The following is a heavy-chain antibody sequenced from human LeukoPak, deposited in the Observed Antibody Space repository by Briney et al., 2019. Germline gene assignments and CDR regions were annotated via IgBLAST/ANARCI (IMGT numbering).Heavy chain of an antibody. D-gene: IGHD5-12*01. V-gene: IGHV1-8*03. CDR2: MNPGSGNT. J-gene: IGHJ4*02. CDR3: ARGVAIDY. Sequence: ASVKVSCKASGYTFTSYDINWVRQATGQGLEWMAWMNPGSGNTGFAQKFQGRVTITRNTSISTAYMELSSLRSEDTAVYCCARGVAIDYWGQGTLVTVSS. CDR1: GYTFTSYD.